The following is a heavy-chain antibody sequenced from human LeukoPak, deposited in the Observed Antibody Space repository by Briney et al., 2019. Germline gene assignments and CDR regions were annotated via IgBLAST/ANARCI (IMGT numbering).Heavy chain of an antibody. CDR2: ISGSGGIT. CDR1: GFTFSSYG. CDR3: ARGPYTDY. J-gene: IGHJ4*02. Sequence: GGSLRLSCAASGFTFSSYGMSWVRQAPGKGLEWVSVISGSGGITYYADSVKGRFTISRDNAKNSLYLQMNSLRAEDTALYYCARGPYTDYWGQGTLVTVSS. V-gene: IGHV3-23*01. D-gene: IGHD2-2*02.